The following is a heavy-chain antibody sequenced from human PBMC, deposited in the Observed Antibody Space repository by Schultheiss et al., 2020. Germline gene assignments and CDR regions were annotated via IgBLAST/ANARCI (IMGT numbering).Heavy chain of an antibody. V-gene: IGHV4-61*01. CDR2: IYYSGST. Sequence: AETLSLTCTVSGGSVSSGSYYWSWIRQPPGKGLEWIGYIYYSGSTNYNPSLKSRVTTSADTPKNQVSLRLTCVTAADTAVYYCAGSRGANWFDPWGQGTLVTVSS. CDR1: GGSVSSGSYY. D-gene: IGHD3-10*01. CDR3: AGSRGANWFDP. J-gene: IGHJ5*02.